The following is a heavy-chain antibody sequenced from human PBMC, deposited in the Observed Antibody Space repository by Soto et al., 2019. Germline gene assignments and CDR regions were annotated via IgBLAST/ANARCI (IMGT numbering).Heavy chain of an antibody. D-gene: IGHD5-12*01. Sequence: SETLSLTCTVSGDSISTTSYYWGWIRQPPGKGLEWIGSVFYSGSTHYNPSLKSRVTVSVDTSNNQFSLNMSSVTAADTAIYYCARHHAENGYDINYWSQGTLVTVSS. J-gene: IGHJ4*02. V-gene: IGHV4-39*01. CDR3: ARHHAENGYDINY. CDR2: VFYSGST. CDR1: GDSISTTSYY.